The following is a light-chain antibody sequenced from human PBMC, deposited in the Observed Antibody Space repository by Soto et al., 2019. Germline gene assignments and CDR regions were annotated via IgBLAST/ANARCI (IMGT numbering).Light chain of an antibody. V-gene: IGKV3-15*01. J-gene: IGKJ1*01. Sequence: EIVMTQSPATLSVSPGERATLSCRASQSISSNLAWYQQKPGQTPRLLIYGASTRATGIPARFSGSGSGTEFTLTIDSRQSEDFAVYYCQQYNNWPPRTFGQGTKVEIK. CDR1: QSISSN. CDR3: QQYNNWPPRT. CDR2: GAS.